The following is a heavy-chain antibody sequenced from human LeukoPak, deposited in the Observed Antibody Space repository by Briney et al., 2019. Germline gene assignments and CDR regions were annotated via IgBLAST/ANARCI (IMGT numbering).Heavy chain of an antibody. V-gene: IGHV5-51*01. CDR2: IYASDSET. J-gene: IGHJ6*02. CDR3: ARAYFSSFGMDV. D-gene: IGHD2/OR15-2a*01. Sequence: GESLKISCKASGSRFTTASIAWVRRMPGKGLEWMGLIYASDSETRYSPSLQGQVTISADRSISTAYLLLSSLKASDTATYYCARAYFSSFGMDVWGQGTTVTVSS. CDR1: GSRFTTAS.